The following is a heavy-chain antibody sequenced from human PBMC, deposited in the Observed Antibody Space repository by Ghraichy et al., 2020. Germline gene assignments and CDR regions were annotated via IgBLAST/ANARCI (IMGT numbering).Heavy chain of an antibody. CDR3: VQSATGNALDY. J-gene: IGHJ4*02. D-gene: IGHD6-13*01. CDR2: ITSSSNYI. CDR1: GFTFSTYI. Sequence: GGSLRLSCAASGFTFSTYIMNWVRQAPGKGLEWVSCITSSSNYISYADSVRGRFTISRDDAKNSLYLQMNSLRAEDTAVYYCVQSATGNALDYWGQGTLVTVSS. V-gene: IGHV3-21*01.